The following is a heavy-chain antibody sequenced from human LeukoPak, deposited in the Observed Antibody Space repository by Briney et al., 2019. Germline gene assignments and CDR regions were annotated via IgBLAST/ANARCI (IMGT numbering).Heavy chain of an antibody. D-gene: IGHD4-11*01. J-gene: IGHJ4*02. Sequence: GGSLRLSCAASGFTFSSYVMHWVRQAPGKGLEWVSSISSSGSDIYYIDSVKGRFTISRDNIKNSLYLQMNSLRAEDTAVYYCARDLVGYSNYAYDYWGQGTLVTVSS. CDR1: GFTFSSYV. V-gene: IGHV3-21*01. CDR2: ISSSGSDI. CDR3: ARDLVGYSNYAYDY.